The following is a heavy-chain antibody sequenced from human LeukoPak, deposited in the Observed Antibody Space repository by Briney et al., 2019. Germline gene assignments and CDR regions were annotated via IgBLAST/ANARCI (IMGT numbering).Heavy chain of an antibody. D-gene: IGHD3-3*01. CDR1: GFTFSSYG. V-gene: IGHV3-20*04. CDR2: INWNGGST. J-gene: IGHJ4*02. Sequence: GGSLRLACAPSGFTFSSYGMSWVRQAPGKGLEWVSGINWNGGSTGYEDSVKGRFTISRDNAKNSLYLQMNSLRVEDTALYYCARMKVLRRSGFHYRGQQTLVTVS. CDR3: ARMKVLRRSGFHY.